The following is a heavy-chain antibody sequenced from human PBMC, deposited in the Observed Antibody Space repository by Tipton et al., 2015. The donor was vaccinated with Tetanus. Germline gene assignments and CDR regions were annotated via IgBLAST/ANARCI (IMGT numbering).Heavy chain of an antibody. J-gene: IGHJ3*01. V-gene: IGHV4-59*01. CDR3: ARRIQVFGPAILDAFDL. Sequence: GLVKPSETLSLTCTVAGGSISGYYWTWIRQPPGKGLEWIGYIYDNGTTSYSPPLKSRVIISVDKSKNQLSLKLGSVAAEDTAIYYCARRIQVFGPAILDAFDLWAQGTMVIVSS. CDR2: IYDNGTT. CDR1: GGSISGYY. D-gene: IGHD3/OR15-3a*01.